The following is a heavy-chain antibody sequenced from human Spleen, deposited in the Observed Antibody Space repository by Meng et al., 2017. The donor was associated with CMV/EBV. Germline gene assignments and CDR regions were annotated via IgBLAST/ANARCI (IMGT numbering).Heavy chain of an antibody. CDR1: SYA. D-gene: IGHD3-3*01. CDR2: IQYDGSDK. CDR3: AKGTDFWSGYYSYYYHGMDG. Sequence: SYAMHWVRQAPGKGLEWVAFIQYDGSDKDYGDSVKGRLTISRDNSKNTLYLQMNSLRAEDTAVYYCAKGTDFWSGYYSYYYHGMDGWGQGTTVTVSS. J-gene: IGHJ6*02. V-gene: IGHV3-30*02.